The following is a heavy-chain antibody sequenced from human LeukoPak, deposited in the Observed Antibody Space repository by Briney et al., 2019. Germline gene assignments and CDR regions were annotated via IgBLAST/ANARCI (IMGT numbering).Heavy chain of an antibody. CDR2: ISGSSRTT. D-gene: IGHD2-2*01. CDR1: GFTFSTYA. V-gene: IGHV3-23*01. Sequence: GGTLRLSCAASGFTFSTYAMSRVRQAPGKGLEWVSGISGSSRTTYCADSVKGRFTISRDNSKNTLYLQMNSLRAEDTAVYYCAKGDGIVVVPAAIGPDYWGQGTLVTVSS. CDR3: AKGDGIVVVPAAIGPDY. J-gene: IGHJ4*02.